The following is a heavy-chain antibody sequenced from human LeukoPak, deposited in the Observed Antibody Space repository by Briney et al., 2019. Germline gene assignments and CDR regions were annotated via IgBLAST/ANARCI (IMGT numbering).Heavy chain of an antibody. D-gene: IGHD2-2*01. CDR2: IIPIFGTA. J-gene: IGHJ6*03. CDR3: ARGRRKCSSTSCYGYYYYYMDV. CDR1: GGTFSSYA. Sequence: GSSVKVSCKASGGTFSSYAISWVRQAPGQGLEWMGGIIPIFGTANYAQKFQGRVTITADESTSTAYMELSSLRSEDTAVYYCARGRRKCSSTSCYGYYYYYMDVWGKGTTVTVSS. V-gene: IGHV1-69*01.